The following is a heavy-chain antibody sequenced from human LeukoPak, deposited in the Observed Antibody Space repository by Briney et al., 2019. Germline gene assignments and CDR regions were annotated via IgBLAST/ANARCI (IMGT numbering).Heavy chain of an antibody. CDR3: ARELAAAGPPGGY. J-gene: IGHJ4*02. D-gene: IGHD6-13*01. V-gene: IGHV3-9*01. Sequence: GGSLRLSCAASGFTFDDYAMHWVRQAPGKGLEWVSGISWNSGSIGYADSVKGRFTISRDNAKNTLYLQMNSLRAEDTAVYYCARELAAAGPPGGYWGQGTLVTVSS. CDR2: ISWNSGSI. CDR1: GFTFDDYA.